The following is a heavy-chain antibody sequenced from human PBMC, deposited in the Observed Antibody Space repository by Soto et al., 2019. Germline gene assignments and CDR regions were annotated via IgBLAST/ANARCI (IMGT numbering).Heavy chain of an antibody. Sequence: GGSLKRSSAASGFSCSASWMDWVRQALGKGPEWVANINEDGSEKNYVDSVKGRFTISRDNAKNSLYLQMNSLRAEYTAVYYCASLGRHGWGQGTTVTVSS. V-gene: IGHV3-7*01. CDR2: INEDGSEK. CDR3: ASLGRHG. CDR1: GFSCSASW. D-gene: IGHD3-16*01. J-gene: IGHJ6*02.